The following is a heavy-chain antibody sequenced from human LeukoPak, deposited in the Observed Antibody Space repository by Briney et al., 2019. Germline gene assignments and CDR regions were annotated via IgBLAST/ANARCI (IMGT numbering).Heavy chain of an antibody. Sequence: GESLKISCAASGFTFSSYAMHWVRQAPGKGLEYVSAISSNGGSTYYANSVKGRLTISRDNSKNTLYLQMGSLRAEDMAVYYCARERDYYDSSGPFDYWGQGTLITVSS. D-gene: IGHD3-22*01. CDR3: ARERDYYDSSGPFDY. CDR2: ISSNGGST. V-gene: IGHV3-64*01. CDR1: GFTFSSYA. J-gene: IGHJ4*02.